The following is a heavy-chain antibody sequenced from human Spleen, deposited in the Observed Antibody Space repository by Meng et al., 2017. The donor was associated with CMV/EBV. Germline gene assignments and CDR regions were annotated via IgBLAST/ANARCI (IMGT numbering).Heavy chain of an antibody. V-gene: IGHV3-21*01. Sequence: GGSLRLSCAASGFSFSSHPMNWVRQAPGKGLEWVSSISSSSSYIYYADSVKGRFTISRDNAKNSLYLQMNSLRAEDTAVYYCARGSGSSGYYPDYWGQGTLVTVSS. J-gene: IGHJ4*02. CDR1: GFSFSSHP. CDR2: ISSSSSYI. CDR3: ARGSGSSGYYPDY. D-gene: IGHD3-22*01.